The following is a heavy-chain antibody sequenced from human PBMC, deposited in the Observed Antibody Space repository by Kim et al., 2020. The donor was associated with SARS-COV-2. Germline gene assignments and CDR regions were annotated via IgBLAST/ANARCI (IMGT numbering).Heavy chain of an antibody. V-gene: IGHV5-51*01. J-gene: IGHJ6*02. D-gene: IGHD6-19*01. CDR3: ARQGSSGWYPTFGMDV. Sequence: GESLKISCKGSGYSFTSYWIGWVRQMPGKGLEWMGIIYPGDSDTRYSPSFQGQVTISADKSISTAYLQWSSLKASDTAMYYCARQGSSGWYPTFGMDVWGQGTTVSVSS. CDR1: GYSFTSYW. CDR2: IYPGDSDT.